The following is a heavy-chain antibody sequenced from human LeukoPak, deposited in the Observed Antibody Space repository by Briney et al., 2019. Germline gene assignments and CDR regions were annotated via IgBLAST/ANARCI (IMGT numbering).Heavy chain of an antibody. CDR1: GDSVSSNSAA. Sequence: SQTLSLTCAISGDSVSSNSAAWNWIRQCPSRGLEWLGRTYYRSKWYNDYAVSVKSRITINPDTSKNQFSLQLNSVTPEDTAVYYCARDSAVTTGGFDYWGQGTLVTVSS. CDR3: ARDSAVTTGGFDY. CDR2: TYYRSKWYN. J-gene: IGHJ4*02. D-gene: IGHD4-17*01. V-gene: IGHV6-1*01.